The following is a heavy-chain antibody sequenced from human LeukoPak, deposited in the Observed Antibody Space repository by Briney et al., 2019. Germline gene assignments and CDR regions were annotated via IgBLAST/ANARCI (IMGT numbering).Heavy chain of an antibody. Sequence: PSETLSLTCTVSGDSVSSSYWSWVRQPLGKGLEWLAYIYYTGVTNYNPSLKSRVTISLDMSRNQVSLKLLSVTAADTAVYYCTKNAGRGRPSDLWGQGTLVTVSS. CDR1: GDSVSSSY. CDR2: IYYTGVT. D-gene: IGHD2-15*01. J-gene: IGHJ5*02. V-gene: IGHV4-59*02. CDR3: TKNAGRGRPSDL.